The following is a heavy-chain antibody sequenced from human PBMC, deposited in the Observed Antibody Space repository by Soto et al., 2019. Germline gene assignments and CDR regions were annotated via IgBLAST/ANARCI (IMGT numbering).Heavy chain of an antibody. J-gene: IGHJ4*02. V-gene: IGHV3-43D*03. CDR2: ISWDGGST. D-gene: IGHD3-22*01. CDR3: AKDMSDSSGYYPDY. CDR1: GFTFSSYS. Sequence: GGSLRLSCAASGFTFSSYSMNWVRQAPGKGLEWVSLISWDGGSTYYADSVKGRFTISRDNSKNSLYLQMNSLRAEDTALYYCAKDMSDSSGYYPDYWGQGTLVTVSS.